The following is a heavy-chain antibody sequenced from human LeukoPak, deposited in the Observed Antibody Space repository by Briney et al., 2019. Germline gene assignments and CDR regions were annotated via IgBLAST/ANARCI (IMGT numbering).Heavy chain of an antibody. J-gene: IGHJ6*02. Sequence: GGSLRLSCAASGFTFSDYYMSWIRQAPGKGLEWVSYISSSGSTIYYADSVKGRFTISRDNAKNSLYLQMNSLRAEDTAVYYCARDLRSLRRSVVGMDVWGQGTTVTVSS. CDR1: GFTFSDYY. CDR3: ARDLRSLRRSVVGMDV. CDR2: ISSSGSTI. D-gene: IGHD3-3*01. V-gene: IGHV3-11*01.